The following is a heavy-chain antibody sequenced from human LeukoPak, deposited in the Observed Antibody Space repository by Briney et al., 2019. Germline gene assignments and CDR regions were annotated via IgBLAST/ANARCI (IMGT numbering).Heavy chain of an antibody. Sequence: GGSLRLSCAASGFTFSSYEMNWVGQAPGKGLEWVSYISSSGSSIYYADSIKGRFTISRDNAKNSLYLQMNSLRAEDTAVYYCASYRYSMDAFDIWGQGTMVTVSS. D-gene: IGHD6-13*01. CDR1: GFTFSSYE. CDR3: ASYRYSMDAFDI. J-gene: IGHJ3*02. CDR2: ISSSGSSI. V-gene: IGHV3-48*03.